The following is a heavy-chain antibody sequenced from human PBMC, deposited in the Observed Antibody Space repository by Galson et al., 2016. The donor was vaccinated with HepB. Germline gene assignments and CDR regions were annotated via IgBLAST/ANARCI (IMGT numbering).Heavy chain of an antibody. CDR1: GDSMTSNW. V-gene: IGHV4-4*02. J-gene: IGHJ4*02. Sequence: SETLSLTCTVSGDSMTSNWYSWVRQPPGHGLEWIGEAYHTGTTHYNPSLKNRVTMSIDKSNNHLSLTLNFVTAADTAIYYCARHIAVAGTRGFDYWGQGTLVTVSS. D-gene: IGHD6-19*01. CDR3: ARHIAVAGTRGFDY. CDR2: AYHTGTT.